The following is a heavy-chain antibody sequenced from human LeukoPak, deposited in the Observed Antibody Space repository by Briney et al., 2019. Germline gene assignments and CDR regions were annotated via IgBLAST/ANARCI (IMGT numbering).Heavy chain of an antibody. CDR2: INPISGGT. J-gene: IGHJ4*02. V-gene: IGHV1-2*04. Sequence: ASVKVSCKASGYTFTDYYINWVRQAPGQGLEWMGWINPISGGTNYAQKFQGWVTVTRDTSISTAYMELSRLRSDDTAIYYCARLPRNYGDYVAYWGQGTLVTVSS. CDR3: ARLPRNYGDYVAY. CDR1: GYTFTDYY. D-gene: IGHD4-17*01.